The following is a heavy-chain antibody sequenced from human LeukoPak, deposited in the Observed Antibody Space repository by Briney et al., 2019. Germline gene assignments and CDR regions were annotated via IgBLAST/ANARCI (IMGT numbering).Heavy chain of an antibody. CDR3: ARASSGWYVASYFDY. V-gene: IGHV1-2*06. Sequence: ASVKVSCKASGYTFTGYYMHWVRQAPGQGLEWMGRINPNSGGTNYAQKFQGRVTMTRDTSISTAYMELSRLRSDDTAVYYCARASSGWYVASYFDYWGQGTLVTVSS. J-gene: IGHJ4*02. D-gene: IGHD6-19*01. CDR1: GYTFTGYY. CDR2: INPNSGGT.